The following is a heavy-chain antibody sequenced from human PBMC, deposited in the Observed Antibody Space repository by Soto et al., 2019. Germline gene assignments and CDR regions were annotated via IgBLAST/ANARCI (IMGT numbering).Heavy chain of an antibody. D-gene: IGHD6-19*01. CDR3: ARDLSRGWTYYYSGMDV. J-gene: IGHJ6*02. CDR1: GYSISSGYY. Sequence: TSETLSLTCTVSGYSISSGYYWGWIRQPPGKGLEWIGSIYHSGSTYYNPSLKSRVTISVDTSKKKFSLKLSSVTAADTAVYYCARDLSRGWTYYYSGMDVWAQGTTVTVSS. CDR2: IYHSGST. V-gene: IGHV4-38-2*02.